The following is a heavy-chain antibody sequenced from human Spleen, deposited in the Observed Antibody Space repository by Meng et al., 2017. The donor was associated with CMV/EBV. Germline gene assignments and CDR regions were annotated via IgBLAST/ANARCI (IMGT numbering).Heavy chain of an antibody. D-gene: IGHD3-10*01. V-gene: IGHV3-74*01. CDR3: ARSYGSGRMDV. CDR1: GFSFDDYN. J-gene: IGHJ6*02. Sequence: GESLKISCAASGFSFDDYNMHWVRQVPGKGLVWVARINSDGSSTNYVDSVKSRLTISRDNAKNTMYLQIHSLRAEDRAVYYCARSYGSGRMDVWGHGTTVTVSS. CDR2: INSDGSST.